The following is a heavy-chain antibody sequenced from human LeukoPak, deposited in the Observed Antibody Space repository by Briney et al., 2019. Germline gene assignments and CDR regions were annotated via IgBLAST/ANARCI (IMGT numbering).Heavy chain of an antibody. D-gene: IGHD3-10*01. V-gene: IGHV4-34*01. J-gene: IGHJ4*02. CDR3: ARCVWPGDVWARNPKSTSYFDD. CDR1: GGSFSAYY. Sequence: SETLSLTCAVYGGSFSAYYWTWIRQPPGKGLEWIGESDSGPTTNYNPSLKSRVSISVDTSKNQVSLRLTSVTAADTAMYYCARCVWPGDVWARNPKSTSYFDDWGQGTLVIISS. CDR2: SDSGPTT.